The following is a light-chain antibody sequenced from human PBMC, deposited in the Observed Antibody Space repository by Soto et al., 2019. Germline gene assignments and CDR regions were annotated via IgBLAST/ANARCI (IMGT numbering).Light chain of an antibody. V-gene: IGKV3-15*01. J-gene: IGKJ5*01. CDR2: GAS. Sequence: EIVMTQSPATLSVSPGERATLTCRASQTVGTNLAWYQQKPGQAPRLLISGASARATGLPARFSGSGSETEFTLTISSLQSEDFAVYYCQQYNDWPQTFGQGTRLEIK. CDR1: QTVGTN. CDR3: QQYNDWPQT.